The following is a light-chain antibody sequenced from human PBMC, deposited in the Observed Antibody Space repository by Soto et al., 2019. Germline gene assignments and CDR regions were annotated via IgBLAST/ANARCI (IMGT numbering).Light chain of an antibody. CDR1: SSNIGGNT. J-gene: IGLJ2*01. V-gene: IGLV1-44*01. CDR3: AAWHDSLNGVL. Sequence: QSVLTQPPSASGTPGQRVTISCSGGSSNIGGNTVNWYRQVPGTAPKLLIYSNNQRPSGVPDRFSGSKSGSSASLAISGLQSEDEADYYCAAWHDSLNGVLFGGGTKLTVL. CDR2: SNN.